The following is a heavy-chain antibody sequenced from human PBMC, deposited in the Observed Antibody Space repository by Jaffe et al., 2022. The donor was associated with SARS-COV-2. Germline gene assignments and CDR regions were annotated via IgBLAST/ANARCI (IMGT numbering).Heavy chain of an antibody. Sequence: EAQLVESGGGLVQPGGSLRLSCAGSGFTFSSYSMNWVRQAPGKGLEWLSYISSSSSTIYYTDSVKGRFTISRDNAKNSLYLQMNSLRAEDTAVYYCARDGVEEPTGPWFDPWGQGTLVTVSS. D-gene: IGHD2-2*01. J-gene: IGHJ5*02. CDR1: GFTFSSYS. CDR3: ARDGVEEPTGPWFDP. V-gene: IGHV3-48*01. CDR2: ISSSSSTI.